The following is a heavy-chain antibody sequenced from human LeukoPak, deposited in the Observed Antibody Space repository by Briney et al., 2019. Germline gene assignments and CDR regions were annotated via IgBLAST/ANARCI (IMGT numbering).Heavy chain of an antibody. J-gene: IGHJ5*02. V-gene: IGHV3-7*01. D-gene: IGHD3-16*01. CDR1: GFTFSSYW. CDR3: ARDDGGA. CDR2: IKQDGSEK. Sequence: GGSLRLSCAASGFTFSSYWMSWVRPAPGKGLEGGANIKQDGSEKLYGDSGKGRFTITTDNAEKSLYLQMNSLRVENTPVYYGARDDGGAWGQGTLVTVSS.